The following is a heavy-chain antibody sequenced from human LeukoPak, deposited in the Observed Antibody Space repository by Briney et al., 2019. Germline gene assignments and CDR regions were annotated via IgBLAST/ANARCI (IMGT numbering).Heavy chain of an antibody. D-gene: IGHD6-19*01. V-gene: IGHV4-30-4*08. Sequence: SETLSLTCTVSGGSISSGDFYWSWIRQPPGKGLEWIGYIYNSESTYYNPSLKSRVTISVDTSKNQFSLKLSSVTAADTAVYYCARQVAVAVRDYWYYDLWGRGTLVTVSS. CDR2: IYNSEST. J-gene: IGHJ2*01. CDR1: GGSISSGDFY. CDR3: ARQVAVAVRDYWYYDL.